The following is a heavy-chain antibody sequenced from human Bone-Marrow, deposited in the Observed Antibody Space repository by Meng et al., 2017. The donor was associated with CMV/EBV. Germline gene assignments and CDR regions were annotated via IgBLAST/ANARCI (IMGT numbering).Heavy chain of an antibody. V-gene: IGHV3-30*02. Sequence: GESLKISCAASGFTFSTYGMHWVRQAPGKGLEWVTFIWFDGSNKFYADSVKGRFTISRDNSKNTLYLQMNSLRAEDTAVYYCARATVYWGQGTLVTVSS. J-gene: IGHJ4*02. CDR1: GFTFSTYG. D-gene: IGHD4-11*01. CDR3: ARATVY. CDR2: IWFDGSNK.